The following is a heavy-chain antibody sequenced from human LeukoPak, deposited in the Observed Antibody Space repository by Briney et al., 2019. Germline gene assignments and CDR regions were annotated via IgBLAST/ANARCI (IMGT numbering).Heavy chain of an antibody. CDR2: IYYSGST. Sequence: SETPSLTCTVSGGYISGYYWSWIRQPPGKGLEWIGYIYYSGSTNYNPSLKSRVTISVDTSKNQFSLKLSSVTAADTAVYYCVRQQSGNWNDVGLDYWGQGTLVTVSP. V-gene: IGHV4-59*08. CDR1: GGYISGYY. CDR3: VRQQSGNWNDVGLDY. J-gene: IGHJ4*02. D-gene: IGHD1-1*01.